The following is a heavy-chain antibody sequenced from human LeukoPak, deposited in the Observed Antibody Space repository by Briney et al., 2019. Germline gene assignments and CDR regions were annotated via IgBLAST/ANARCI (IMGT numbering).Heavy chain of an antibody. V-gene: IGHV3-30-3*01. CDR3: ARDPSEGYGDY. CDR1: GFTFSSYA. D-gene: IGHD5-12*01. Sequence: GGSLRLSCAASGFTFSSYAMHWVRQAPGKGLEWVAVISYDGSNKYYADSVKGRFTISRDNSKNTLYLQMNSLRAEDTAVYYCARDPSEGYGDYWGQGTLATVSS. CDR2: ISYDGSNK. J-gene: IGHJ4*02.